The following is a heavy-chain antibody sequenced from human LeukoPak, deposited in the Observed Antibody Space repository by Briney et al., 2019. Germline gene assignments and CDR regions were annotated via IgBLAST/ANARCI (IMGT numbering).Heavy chain of an antibody. Sequence: SETLSLTCAVYGGSFSGYYWSWIRQPPGNGLEWIGYIYYSGSTNYNPSLKSRVTISIDTSKNQFSLKLSSVTAADTAVYYCARLSSGYYDALDIWGQGTMVTVSS. V-gene: IGHV4-59*01. J-gene: IGHJ3*02. D-gene: IGHD3-22*01. CDR1: GGSFSGYY. CDR2: IYYSGST. CDR3: ARLSSGYYDALDI.